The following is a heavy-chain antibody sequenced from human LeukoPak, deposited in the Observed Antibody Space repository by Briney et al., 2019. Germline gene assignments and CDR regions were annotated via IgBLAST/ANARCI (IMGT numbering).Heavy chain of an antibody. J-gene: IGHJ3*02. CDR2: IYTSGST. CDR3: ARGLGYCSSTSCPTDAFDI. V-gene: IGHV4-61*02. CDR1: GGSISSGSYY. Sequence: SQTLSLTCTVSGGSISSGSYYWRWIRQPAGKGLEWIGRIYTSGSTNYNPSLKSRVTISVDTSKNQFSLKLSSVTAADTAVYYCARGLGYCSSTSCPTDAFDIWGQGTMVTVSS. D-gene: IGHD2-2*01.